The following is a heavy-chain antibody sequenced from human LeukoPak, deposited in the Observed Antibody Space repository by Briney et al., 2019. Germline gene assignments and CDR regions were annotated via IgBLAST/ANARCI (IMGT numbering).Heavy chain of an antibody. CDR3: ARARNYDYVWGSYPPAGYYFDY. V-gene: IGHV3-53*01. CDR1: GFTVSSNY. J-gene: IGHJ4*02. D-gene: IGHD3-16*01. Sequence: AGGSLRLSCAASGFTVSSNYMSWVRQAPGKGLEWVSVIYSGGSTYYADSVKGRFTISRANSKNTLYLQMNSLRAEDTAVYYCARARNYDYVWGSYPPAGYYFDYWGQGTLVTVSS. CDR2: IYSGGST.